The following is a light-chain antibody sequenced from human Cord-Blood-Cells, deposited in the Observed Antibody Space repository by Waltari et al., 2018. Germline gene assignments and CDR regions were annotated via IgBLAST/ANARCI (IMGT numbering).Light chain of an antibody. CDR1: SSDVGSYNL. CDR2: EGS. Sequence: QSALTQPASVSGSPGQSITISCTGTSSDVGSYNLGSWYQQHPGKAPKLMIYEGSKRPSGVSNRFSASKSGTTASLTITGLQAEAEADYYCCAYAGSSTYFFGTGTKVTGL. CDR3: CAYAGSSTYF. V-gene: IGLV2-23*01. J-gene: IGLJ1*01.